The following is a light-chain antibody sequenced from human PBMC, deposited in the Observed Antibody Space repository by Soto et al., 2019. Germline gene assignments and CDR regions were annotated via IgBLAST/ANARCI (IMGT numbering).Light chain of an antibody. Sequence: EIVLTQSPGTLSLSPGERATLYCRASQSISSSYLAWYQQKPGQPPRLLLYRTFSRATGIPDRFSGSGSGTDFTLTISRLEPEDFAVYFCQQFSSSPLTFGGGTKVEI. CDR2: RTF. CDR1: QSISSSY. CDR3: QQFSSSPLT. V-gene: IGKV3-20*01. J-gene: IGKJ4*01.